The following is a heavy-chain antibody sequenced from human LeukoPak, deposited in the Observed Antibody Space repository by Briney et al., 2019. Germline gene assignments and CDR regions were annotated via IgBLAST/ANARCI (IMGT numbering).Heavy chain of an antibody. CDR3: ARGWGERGKCRGGTCNNPQFDY. CDR2: VWYDGSKK. D-gene: IGHD2-15*01. J-gene: IGHJ4*02. V-gene: IGHV3-33*01. CDR1: GFSFSAYG. Sequence: GGSLRLSCAASGFSFSAYGMHWVRQAPGKGLEWVAYVWYDGSKKEYTNSVKGRFTISRDNAKNSLYLQMNSLRVEDTAVYYCARGWGERGKCRGGTCNNPQFDYWGRGTLVTVSS.